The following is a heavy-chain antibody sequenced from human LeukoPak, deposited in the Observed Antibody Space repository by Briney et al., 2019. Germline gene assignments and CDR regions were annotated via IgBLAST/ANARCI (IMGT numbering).Heavy chain of an antibody. CDR1: GGSINSSSYY. J-gene: IGHJ4*02. D-gene: IGHD3-22*01. Sequence: PSETLSLTCTVSGGSINSSSYYWGWIRQPTGKGLEWIGSIYYSGSTYYNPSLKSRVTISVDTSKNQFSLKLSSVTAADTAVYYCAREFDYYYSSGSRQHYFDYWGQGTLVTVSS. CDR2: IYYSGST. CDR3: AREFDYYYSSGSRQHYFDY. V-gene: IGHV4-39*07.